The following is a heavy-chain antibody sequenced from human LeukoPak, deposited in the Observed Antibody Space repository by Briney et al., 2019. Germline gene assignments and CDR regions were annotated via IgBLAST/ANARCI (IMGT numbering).Heavy chain of an antibody. CDR3: AKDLGSGYSEAIIDY. J-gene: IGHJ4*02. D-gene: IGHD3-22*01. CDR1: GFTFSSYG. CDR2: ISYDGSNK. V-gene: IGHV3-30*18. Sequence: PGGSLRLSCAASGFTFSSYGMHWVRQAPGEGLEWVAVISYDGSNKYYADSVKGRFTISRDNSKNTLYLQMNSLRAEDTAVYYCAKDLGSGYSEAIIDYWGQGTLVTVSS.